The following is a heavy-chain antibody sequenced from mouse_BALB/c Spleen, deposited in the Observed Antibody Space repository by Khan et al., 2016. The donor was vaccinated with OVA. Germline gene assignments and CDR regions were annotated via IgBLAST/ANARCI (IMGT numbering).Heavy chain of an antibody. V-gene: IGHV2-3*01. D-gene: IGHD2-14*01. CDR2: IWGDGNT. Sequence: QVQLKQSGPGLVAPSQSLSITCTVSGFSFTSYGVSWVRQPPGKGLEWLGVIWGDGNTNFHPALRSRLSTSKGNSKSQVFLKLNRLQTDDTATYYCATGRRYDDVDYWGQGTLVTVSA. J-gene: IGHJ4*01. CDR1: GFSFTSYG. CDR3: ATGRRYDDVDY.